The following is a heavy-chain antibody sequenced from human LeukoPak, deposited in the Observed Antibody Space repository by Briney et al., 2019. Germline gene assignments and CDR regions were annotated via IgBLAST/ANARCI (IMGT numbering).Heavy chain of an antibody. Sequence: PSETLPLTCTVSGGSISSGSYYWSWIRQPAGKGLEWIGRIYTSGSTNYNPSLKSRVTISVDTSKNQFSLKLSSVTAADTAVYYCARYFDWFGSYFDYWGQGTLVTVSS. D-gene: IGHD3-9*01. CDR2: IYTSGST. J-gene: IGHJ4*02. V-gene: IGHV4-61*02. CDR3: ARYFDWFGSYFDY. CDR1: GGSISSGSYY.